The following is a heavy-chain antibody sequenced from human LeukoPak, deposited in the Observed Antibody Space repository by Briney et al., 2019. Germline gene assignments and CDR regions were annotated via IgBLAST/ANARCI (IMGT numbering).Heavy chain of an antibody. CDR1: GFTFSTYS. V-gene: IGHV3-21*01. D-gene: IGHD5-12*01. Sequence: GGSLRLSCAASGFTFSTYSMNWVRQAPGKRLEWVSSISSSSSYISYADSVKGRFTISRDNAKNSLYLQMNSLRVEDTAVYYCASGVDIVATTPFDYWGQGTLVTVSS. CDR2: ISSSSSYI. CDR3: ASGVDIVATTPFDY. J-gene: IGHJ4*02.